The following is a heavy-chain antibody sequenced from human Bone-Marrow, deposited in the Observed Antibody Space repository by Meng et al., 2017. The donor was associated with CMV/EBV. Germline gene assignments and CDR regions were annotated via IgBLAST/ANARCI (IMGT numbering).Heavy chain of an antibody. CDR3: ARGWDYWYFDL. J-gene: IGHJ2*01. V-gene: IGHV3-64*02. D-gene: IGHD1-26*01. Sequence: GGSLRLSCAASGFTFSSYAMHWVRQAPGRGLEYVSAIGSDGSSTSYADSVKGRFTISRDNSKNTLFLQMGSLRAEYMAVYYCARGWDYWYFDLWGRGTLVTGAS. CDR2: IGSDGSST. CDR1: GFTFSSYA.